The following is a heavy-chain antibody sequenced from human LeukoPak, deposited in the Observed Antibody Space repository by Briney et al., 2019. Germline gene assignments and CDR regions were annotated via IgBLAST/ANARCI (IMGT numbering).Heavy chain of an antibody. D-gene: IGHD7-27*01. CDR3: TRDRWGKYYFDY. CDR1: GFPFSDFY. J-gene: IGHJ4*02. CDR2: ISSSGTTI. V-gene: IGHV3-11*01. Sequence: PGGSLRLSCAASGFPFSDFYMSWIRQAPGKGLEWVSYISSSGTTICYADSVKGRFTISRDNAKNSLYLQMNNLRAEDTAVYYCTRDRWGKYYFDYWGQGTLVTVSS.